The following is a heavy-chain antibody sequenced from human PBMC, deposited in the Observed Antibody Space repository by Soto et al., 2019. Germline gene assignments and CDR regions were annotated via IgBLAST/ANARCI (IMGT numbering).Heavy chain of an antibody. V-gene: IGHV3-21*01. J-gene: IGHJ6*03. CDR3: ARAGIETGAAAGTDYMDV. Sequence: EVQLVESGGGLVKPGGSLRLSCAASGFTFSSYSMNWVRQAPGKGLEWVSSISSSSSYIYYADSVKGRFTISRDNAKNSLYLQMNSLRAEDTAVYYCARAGIETGAAAGTDYMDVWGKGTTVNVSS. D-gene: IGHD6-13*01. CDR1: GFTFSSYS. CDR2: ISSSSSYI.